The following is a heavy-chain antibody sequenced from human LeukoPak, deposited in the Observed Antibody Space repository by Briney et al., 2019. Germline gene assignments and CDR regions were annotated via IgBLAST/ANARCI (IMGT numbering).Heavy chain of an antibody. J-gene: IGHJ3*02. CDR2: IYYSGST. CDR1: GGSISSSSYY. CDR3: ARGDRPREIPPLIRKKNAFDI. Sequence: SETLSLTCTVSGGSISSSSYYWGWIRQPPGKGLEWIGSIYYSGSTYYNPSLKSRLTISVDTSKNQFSLKLSSVTAADTAVYYCARGDRPREIPPLIRKKNAFDIWGQGTMVTVSS. D-gene: IGHD2-8*01. V-gene: IGHV4-39*07.